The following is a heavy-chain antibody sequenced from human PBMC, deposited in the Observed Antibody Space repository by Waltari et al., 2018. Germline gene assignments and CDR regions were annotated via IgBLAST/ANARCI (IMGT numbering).Heavy chain of an antibody. Sequence: QVQLQQWGAGLLKPSETLSLTCAVYGGSFSGYYWSWIRQPPGKGLEWIGAINHSGSTNYNPSLKSRVTISVDTSKNQFSLKLSSVTAADTAVYYCARPSSGYYYRFDYWGQGTLVTVSS. CDR3: ARPSSGYYYRFDY. V-gene: IGHV4-34*01. CDR2: INHSGST. CDR1: GGSFSGYY. D-gene: IGHD3-22*01. J-gene: IGHJ4*02.